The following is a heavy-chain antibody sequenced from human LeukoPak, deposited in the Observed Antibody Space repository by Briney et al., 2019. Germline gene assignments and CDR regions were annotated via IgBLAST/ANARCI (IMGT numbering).Heavy chain of an antibody. J-gene: IGHJ4*02. Sequence: PSETLSLTRTVSGGSISSYYWSWIRQPAGKGLEWIGRIYTSGSTNYNPSLKSRVTISVDKSKNQFSLKLSSVTAADTAVYYCARATVTTIAVYWGQGTLVTVSS. V-gene: IGHV4-4*07. CDR2: IYTSGST. CDR1: GGSISSYY. D-gene: IGHD4-17*01. CDR3: ARATVTTIAVY.